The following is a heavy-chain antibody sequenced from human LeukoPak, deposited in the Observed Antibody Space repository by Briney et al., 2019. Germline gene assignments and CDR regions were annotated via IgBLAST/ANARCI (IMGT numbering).Heavy chain of an antibody. J-gene: IGHJ5*02. CDR2: IIPIFGTA. Sequence: SVKVSCKASGGTFSSYAISWVRQAPGQGLEWMGGIIPIFGTANYAQKFQGRVTITADESTSTAYMELSSLRSEDTAVYYCAGDPNYDFWSGYPIRGNWFDPWGQGTLVTVSS. CDR1: GGTFSSYA. CDR3: AGDPNYDFWSGYPIRGNWFDP. V-gene: IGHV1-69*01. D-gene: IGHD3-3*01.